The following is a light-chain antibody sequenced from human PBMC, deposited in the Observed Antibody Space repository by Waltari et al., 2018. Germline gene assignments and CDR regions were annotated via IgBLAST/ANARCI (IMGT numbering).Light chain of an antibody. J-gene: IGKJ1*01. V-gene: IGKV3-20*01. Sequence: EIVLTQSPGTLSLSPGERATLSCRASQSVGRSLAWYQQKPGQAPRLLIYGASIRATGIPDRFSGGGFWTDFSLTISRLGPEDFAAYHCQHYVRLPVTFGQGTKVEIK. CDR2: GAS. CDR3: QHYVRLPVT. CDR1: QSVGRS.